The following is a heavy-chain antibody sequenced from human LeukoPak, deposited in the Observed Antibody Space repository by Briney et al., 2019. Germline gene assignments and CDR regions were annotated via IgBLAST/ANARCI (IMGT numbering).Heavy chain of an antibody. CDR2: INPDGTII. D-gene: IGHD5-18*01. J-gene: IGHJ5*02. Sequence: GGSLRLSCEGSGFTYTDYWMHWFRQAPGKGPVWVSRINPDGTIIDYADSVKGRFRISRDNAKNLLYLQMNGLRADDTAVYYCAKDLSWNTADRWGQGILVTVSS. CDR3: AKDLSWNTADR. V-gene: IGHV3-74*01. CDR1: GFTYTDYW.